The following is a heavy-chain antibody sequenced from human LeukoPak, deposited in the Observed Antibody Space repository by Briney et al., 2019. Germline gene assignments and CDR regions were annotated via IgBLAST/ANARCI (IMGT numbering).Heavy chain of an antibody. D-gene: IGHD3-9*01. CDR2: IYHSGST. V-gene: IGHV4-4*02. J-gene: IGHJ4*02. CDR1: GGXISSSNW. CDR3: ARPRNDILTGYYSFDY. Sequence: SGTLSLTCAVSGGXISSSNWWSWVRQPPGKGLERIGEIYHSGSTNYNPSLKSRVTISVDKSKNQFSLKLTSVTAADTAVYYCARPRNDILTGYYSFDYWGQGTLVTVSS.